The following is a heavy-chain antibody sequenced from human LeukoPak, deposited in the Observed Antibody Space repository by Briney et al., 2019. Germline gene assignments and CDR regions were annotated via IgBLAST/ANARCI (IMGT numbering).Heavy chain of an antibody. CDR3: ASCWLSSTSCYDY. J-gene: IGHJ4*02. V-gene: IGHV1-2*02. D-gene: IGHD2-2*01. CDR2: INPNSGGT. CDR1: GYTFTGYY. Sequence: GASVKVSCKASGYTFTGYYMHWVRQAPGQGLEWMGWINPNSGGTNYAQKFQGRVTMTRDTSISTAYMELSRLRSDDTAVYYCASCWLSSTSCYDYWGQGTLVTVSS.